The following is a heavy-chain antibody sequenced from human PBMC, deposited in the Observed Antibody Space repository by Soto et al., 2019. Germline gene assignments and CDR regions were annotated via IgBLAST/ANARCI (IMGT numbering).Heavy chain of an antibody. D-gene: IGHD5-18*01. CDR2: IYTSGST. V-gene: IGHV4-4*07. J-gene: IGHJ6*02. CDR3: ARVPPGYSYGRFYYGMDV. CDR1: GGSTSSYY. Sequence: PSETLSLTCTVSGGSTSSYYWSWIRQPAGKGLEWIGRIYTSGSTNYNPSLKSRVTMSVDTSKNQFSLKLSSVTAADTAVYYCARVPPGYSYGRFYYGMDVWGQGTTVTVS.